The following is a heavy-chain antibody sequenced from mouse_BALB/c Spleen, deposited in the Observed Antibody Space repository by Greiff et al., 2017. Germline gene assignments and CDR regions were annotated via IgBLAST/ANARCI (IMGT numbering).Heavy chain of an antibody. Sequence: EVQLQQSGAELVKPGASVKLSCTASGFNIKDTYMHWVKQRPEQGLEWIGRIDPANGNTKYDPKFQGKATITADTSSNTAYLQLSSLTSEDTAVYYCALYGSSSDYAMDYWGQGTSVTVSS. CDR1: GFNIKDTY. D-gene: IGHD1-1*01. CDR3: ALYGSSSDYAMDY. V-gene: IGHV14-3*02. J-gene: IGHJ4*01. CDR2: IDPANGNT.